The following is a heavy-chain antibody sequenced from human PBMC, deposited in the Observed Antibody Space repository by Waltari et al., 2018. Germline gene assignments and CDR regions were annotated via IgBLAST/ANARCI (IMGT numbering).Heavy chain of an antibody. J-gene: IGHJ2*01. V-gene: IGHV3-30*18. D-gene: IGHD6-13*01. CDR1: GFTFSSYG. CDR2: ISDDGSNK. CDR3: AKKGGSWYWYFDL. Sequence: QVQLVESGGGVVQPGRSLRLSCAASGFTFSSYGMHWVRQAPGKGLEWVAVISDDGSNKYYADSVKGRFTISRDNSKNTLYLQMNSLRAEDTAVYYCAKKGGSWYWYFDLWGRGTLVTVSS.